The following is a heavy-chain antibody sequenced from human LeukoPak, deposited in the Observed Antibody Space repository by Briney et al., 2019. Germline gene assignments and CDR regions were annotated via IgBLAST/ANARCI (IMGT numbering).Heavy chain of an antibody. J-gene: IGHJ4*02. D-gene: IGHD3-3*01. V-gene: IGHV1-69*04. CDR1: GGTFSSYS. Sequence: SVKVSCKASGGTFSSYSITWVRQAPGQGLEWMGRIIPILDITNYAQKFQGRATITADESTSTAYMELSSLRSEDTAVYYCARDFRPYYDFWSGFDYWGQGTLVTVSS. CDR3: ARDFRPYYDFWSGFDY. CDR2: IIPILDIT.